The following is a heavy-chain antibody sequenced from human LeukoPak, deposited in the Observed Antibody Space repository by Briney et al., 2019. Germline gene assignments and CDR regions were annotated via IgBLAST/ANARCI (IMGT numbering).Heavy chain of an antibody. Sequence: SVKVSCKASGGTFSSYAISWVRQAPGQGLEWMGRIIPILGIANYAQKFQGRVTITADKSTSTAYMELSSLSSEDTAVYYCAGGERIHLPVLWGQGTLVTLSS. CDR3: AGGERIHLPVL. CDR2: IIPILGIA. V-gene: IGHV1-69*04. D-gene: IGHD1-1*01. J-gene: IGHJ4*02. CDR1: GGTFSSYA.